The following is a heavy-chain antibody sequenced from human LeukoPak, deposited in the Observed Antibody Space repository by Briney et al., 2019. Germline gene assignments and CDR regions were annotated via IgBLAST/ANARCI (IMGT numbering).Heavy chain of an antibody. Sequence: GGSLRLSCVGLTFTVSDTFMSGVRQAPGKGLDWVSTMYTGGGTDYADSVKGRFTISRDSSKNTVYLQMNSLRDGDTAGYYCARGPPFDPWGQGTLVTVSS. CDR2: MYTGGGT. J-gene: IGHJ5*02. CDR1: TFTVSDTF. V-gene: IGHV3-66*01. CDR3: ARGPPFDP.